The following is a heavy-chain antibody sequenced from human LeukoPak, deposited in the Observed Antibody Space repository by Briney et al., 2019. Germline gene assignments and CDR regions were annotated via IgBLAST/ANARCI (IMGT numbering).Heavy chain of an antibody. CDR3: ARAGRFLEWLLGPKFHFDY. CDR2: MYYRGST. D-gene: IGHD3-3*01. V-gene: IGHV4-39*07. CDR1: GGSISTITYY. Sequence: PSETLSLTCTVSGGSISTITYYWGWIRQPPGKGLEWVGHMYYRGSTYYNPSLKSRVTISVDTSKNQFSLKLSSVTAADTAVYYCARAGRFLEWLLGPKFHFDYWGQGTLVTVSS. J-gene: IGHJ4*02.